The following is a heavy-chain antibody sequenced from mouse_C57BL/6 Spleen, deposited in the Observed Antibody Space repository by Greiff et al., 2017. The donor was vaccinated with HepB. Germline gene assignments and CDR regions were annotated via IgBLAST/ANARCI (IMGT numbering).Heavy chain of an antibody. D-gene: IGHD2-4*01. Sequence: QVQLQQSGPGLVQPSQRLSITCTVSGFSLTSYGVHWVRQPPGKGLEWLGVIWSGGSTDYNAAFISRLSISKDNSKSQVFFKMNSLQADDTAIYYCAKIYDYDAGGRYFDVWGTGTTVTVSS. J-gene: IGHJ1*03. CDR3: AKIYDYDAGGRYFDV. CDR1: GFSLTSYG. V-gene: IGHV2-4*01. CDR2: IWSGGST.